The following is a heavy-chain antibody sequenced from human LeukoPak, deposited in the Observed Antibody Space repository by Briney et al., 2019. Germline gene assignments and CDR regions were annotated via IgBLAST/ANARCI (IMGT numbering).Heavy chain of an antibody. Sequence: GGSLRLSCAASGFTFSSYEMNWVRQAPGKGLEWVSSISSSSSYIYYADSVKGRFTISRDNAKNSLYLQMNSLRAEDTAVYYCARERYDSSGYRAYYFDYWGQGTLVTVSS. CDR2: ISSSSSYI. V-gene: IGHV3-21*01. CDR3: ARERYDSSGYRAYYFDY. CDR1: GFTFSSYE. D-gene: IGHD3-22*01. J-gene: IGHJ4*02.